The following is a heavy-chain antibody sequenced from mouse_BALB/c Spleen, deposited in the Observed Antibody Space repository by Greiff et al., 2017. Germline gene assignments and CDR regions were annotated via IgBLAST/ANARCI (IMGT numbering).Heavy chain of an antibody. CDR2: ISSGSSTI. CDR1: GFTFSSFV. CDR3: ASYGYDAAWFAD. D-gene: IGHD2-2*01. Sequence: EVKVEESGGGLVQPGGSRKLSCAASGFTFSSFVMHWVRQAPEKGLEWVAYISSGSSTIYYADTVKGRFTISRDNPKNTLFLQMTSLTSEDTAMYYCASYGYDAAWFADWGQGTLVTVSA. V-gene: IGHV5-17*02. J-gene: IGHJ3*01.